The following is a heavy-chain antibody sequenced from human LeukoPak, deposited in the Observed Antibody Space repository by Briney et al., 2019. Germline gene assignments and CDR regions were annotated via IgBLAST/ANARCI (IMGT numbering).Heavy chain of an antibody. J-gene: IGHJ4*02. CDR2: ISYSGT. D-gene: IGHD3-3*01. CDR3: ARRTSNPLGAIDY. Sequence: XTVSGGSISISNYYWGWIRQPPGRGLEWIGSISYSGTYYNPSLKSRLTISVDTSKNHFSLNLRSVTAADTAVYYCARRTSNPLGAIDYWGQGTLVTVSS. V-gene: IGHV4-39*01. CDR1: GGSISISNYY.